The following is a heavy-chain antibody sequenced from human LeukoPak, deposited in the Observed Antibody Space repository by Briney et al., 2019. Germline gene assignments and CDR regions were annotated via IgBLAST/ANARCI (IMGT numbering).Heavy chain of an antibody. CDR1: GFTFDDYA. D-gene: IGHD3-3*01. V-gene: IGHV3-43D*03. Sequence: GGSLRLSRAASGFTFDDYAMHWVRQAPGKGLEWVSPISWDGGSTYYADSVKGRFTISRDNSKNSLYLQMNSLRAEDTALYYCAKELRFLEWLRSFAFDIWGQGTMVTVSS. CDR2: ISWDGGST. CDR3: AKELRFLEWLRSFAFDI. J-gene: IGHJ3*02.